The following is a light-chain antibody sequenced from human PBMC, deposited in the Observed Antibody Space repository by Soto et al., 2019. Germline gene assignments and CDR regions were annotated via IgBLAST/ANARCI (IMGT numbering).Light chain of an antibody. Sequence: DIQWTTSPSTVSAYVGDRVTITCRASQSITTWLAWYQQKPGKAPNLLIYDASSLETGVPSRFSGSGSGTDFTLTSSSQQPDDFATYYCQQYNTYWTFGQGTKVDIK. V-gene: IGKV1-5*01. CDR1: QSITTW. J-gene: IGKJ1*01. CDR2: DAS. CDR3: QQYNTYWT.